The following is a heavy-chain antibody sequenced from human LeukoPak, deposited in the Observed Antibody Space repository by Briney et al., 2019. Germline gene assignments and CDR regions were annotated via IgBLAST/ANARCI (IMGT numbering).Heavy chain of an antibody. CDR1: GFTFSSYA. J-gene: IGHJ6*02. V-gene: IGHV3-30-3*01. Sequence: GGSLRLSCAASGFTFSSYAMHWVRQAPGKGLEWVAVISYDGSNEYYADSVKGRFTISRDNSKNTLYLQMNSLRAEDTAVYYCARGYSGYVDYYYGMDVWGQGTTVTVSS. CDR2: ISYDGSNE. CDR3: ARGYSGYVDYYYGMDV. D-gene: IGHD5-12*01.